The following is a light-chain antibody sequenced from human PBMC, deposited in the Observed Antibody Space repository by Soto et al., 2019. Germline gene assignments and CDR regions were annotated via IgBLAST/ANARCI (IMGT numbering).Light chain of an antibody. J-gene: IGKJ1*01. CDR3: QQYNNYSPRT. CDR2: QAS. CDR1: PTSNW. Sequence: DIQMPQSPSPLSASVGDRVPIPCRARPTSNWLAWYQQKPGKAPKLLLYQASSLESGVPSRFSGSGSGTEFPLTISSLQSDGFATYYCQQYNNYSPRTFGQGTKEEIK. V-gene: IGKV1-5*03.